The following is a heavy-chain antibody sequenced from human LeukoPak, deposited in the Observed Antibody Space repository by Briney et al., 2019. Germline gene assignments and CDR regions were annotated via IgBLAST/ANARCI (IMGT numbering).Heavy chain of an antibody. J-gene: IGHJ4*02. D-gene: IGHD5-18*01. CDR2: ISGSGDSV. CDR1: GFTFSSYA. CDR3: GKGNTASRPGFVD. Sequence: QPGGSLRLSCAASGFTFSSYAMHWVRQAPGKGLEWLSSISGSGDSVFYADSVKGRFTISRDNSLNTLHLQMNSLRAEDTAFNYCGKGNTASRPGFVDWGQGTLVTVSS. V-gene: IGHV3-23*01.